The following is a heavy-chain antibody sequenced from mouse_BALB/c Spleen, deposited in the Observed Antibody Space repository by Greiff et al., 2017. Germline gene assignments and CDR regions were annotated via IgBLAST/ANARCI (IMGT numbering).Heavy chain of an antibody. Sequence: GGGLVQPKGSLKLSCAASGFTFNTNAMNWVRQAPGKGLEWVARIRSKSNNYATYYADSVKDRFTISRDDSQSMLYLQMNNLKTEDTAMYYCVREDYDYWYFDVWGAGTTVTVAS. J-gene: IGHJ1*01. D-gene: IGHD2-4*01. CDR2: IRSKSNNYAT. CDR3: VREDYDYWYFDV. CDR1: GFTFNTNA. V-gene: IGHV10S3*01.